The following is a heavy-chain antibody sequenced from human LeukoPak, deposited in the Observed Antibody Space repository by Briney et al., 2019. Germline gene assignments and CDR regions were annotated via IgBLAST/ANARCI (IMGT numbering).Heavy chain of an antibody. CDR3: AKYEEGYFDY. D-gene: IGHD3-3*01. J-gene: IGHJ4*02. CDR2: IYYSGST. Sequence: SESLSLTCTASGGSISSHYWSWIRQPPGKGLEWIGYIYYSGSTNYNPSLKSRVTISVDTSKNQFSLKLSSVTAADTAVYYCAKYEEGYFDYWGQGTLVTVSS. CDR1: GGSISSHY. V-gene: IGHV4-59*11.